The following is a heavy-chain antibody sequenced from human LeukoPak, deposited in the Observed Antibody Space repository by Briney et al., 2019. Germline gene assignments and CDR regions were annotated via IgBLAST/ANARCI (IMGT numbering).Heavy chain of an antibody. CDR2: IIPIFGTA. V-gene: IGHV1-69*13. CDR3: ARADCSGGSCCFDY. Sequence: ASVKVSCKASGGTFSSYAISRVRQAPGQGLEWMGGIIPIFGTANYAQKFQGRVTITADESTSTAYMELSSLRSEDTAVYYCARADCSGGSCCFDYWGQGTLVTVSS. CDR1: GGTFSSYA. J-gene: IGHJ4*02. D-gene: IGHD2-15*01.